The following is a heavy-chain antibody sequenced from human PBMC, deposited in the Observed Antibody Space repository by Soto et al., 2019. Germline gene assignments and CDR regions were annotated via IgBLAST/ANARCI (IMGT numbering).Heavy chain of an antibody. CDR1: CGYIRSGGCY. CDR2: IYYSGST. CDR3: ARAYGGNSFWFDP. D-gene: IGHD4-17*01. J-gene: IGHJ5*02. Sequence: TLCLTCTVSCGYIRSGGCYWSWIRQHPGKGLEWIGYIYYSGSTYYNPSLKSRVTISVDTSKNQFSLKLSSVTAADTAVYYCARAYGGNSFWFDPWGQGTLVTVSS. V-gene: IGHV4-31*03.